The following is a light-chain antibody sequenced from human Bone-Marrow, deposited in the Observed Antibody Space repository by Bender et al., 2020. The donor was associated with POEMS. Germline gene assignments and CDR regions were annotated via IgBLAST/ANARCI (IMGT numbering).Light chain of an antibody. J-gene: IGLJ3*02. CDR1: VLAKKY. CDR2: KDN. Sequence: SYELTQPSSVSVSPGQTARITCSGQVLAKKYVRWFQQKPGQAPVLVIYKDNERPSTIPERFSGSNSGNTATLTITGTQAMDEADYYCQAWDSTTGVFGGGTKLTVL. V-gene: IGLV3-27*01. CDR3: QAWDSTTGV.